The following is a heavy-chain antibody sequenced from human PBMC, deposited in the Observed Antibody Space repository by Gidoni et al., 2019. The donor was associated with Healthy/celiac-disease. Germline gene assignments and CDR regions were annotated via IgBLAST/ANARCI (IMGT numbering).Heavy chain of an antibody. D-gene: IGHD4-4*01. CDR2: ISWNSGSI. CDR3: AKGLGVSQLTTVVPFDP. V-gene: IGHV3-9*01. Sequence: EVQLVESGGGLVQPGRSLRLSCAASGFTFDDYAMHWVRQAPGKGLEWVSGISWNSGSIGYADSVKGRFTISRDNAKNSLYLQMNSLRAEDTALYYCAKGLGVSQLTTVVPFDPWGQGTLVTVSS. J-gene: IGHJ5*02. CDR1: GFTFDDYA.